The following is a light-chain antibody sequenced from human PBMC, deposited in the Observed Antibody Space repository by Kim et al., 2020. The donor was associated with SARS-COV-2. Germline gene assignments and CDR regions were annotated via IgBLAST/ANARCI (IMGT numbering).Light chain of an antibody. J-gene: IGLJ3*02. CDR1: TAAITNDHR. CDR2: TTN. Sequence: PGAVATLSGASSTAAITNDHRPYWQQQKPDEAPRILFCTTNNKPSTTPRLFSGSLVGGKAALPLAGAQPEDEADYCCLLYGRGGRVFGGGTQLTVL. CDR3: LLYGRGGRV. V-gene: IGLV7-46*01.